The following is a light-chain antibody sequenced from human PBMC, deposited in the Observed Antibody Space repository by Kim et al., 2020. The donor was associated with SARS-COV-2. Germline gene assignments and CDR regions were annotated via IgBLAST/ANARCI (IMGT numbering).Light chain of an antibody. CDR3: QQYYGLPFT. CDR1: QGVNNH. Sequence: DIQMTQSPISLSASVGDRVTITCRASQGVNNHVAWFQQKPGKVPKSLIYGASNLYSGVPSQFSGSGSGTDFTLTISSLQPEDFATYYCQQYYGLPFTFGGGTKVEIK. J-gene: IGKJ4*01. V-gene: IGKV1-16*02. CDR2: GAS.